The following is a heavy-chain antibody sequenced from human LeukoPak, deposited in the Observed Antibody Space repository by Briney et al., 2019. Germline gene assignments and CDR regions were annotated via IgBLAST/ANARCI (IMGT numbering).Heavy chain of an antibody. CDR1: GYTFTSYD. CDR3: AKVGLGNTAIHI. Sequence: GASVKVSCKASGYTFTSYDINWVRQATGQGLEWMGWMNPNSGNTGYAQKFQGRVTITRNTSISTAYMELSSLKSEDTAIYYCAKVGLGNTAIHIWGQGTMVTVSS. CDR2: MNPNSGNT. V-gene: IGHV1-8*03. D-gene: IGHD5-18*01. J-gene: IGHJ3*02.